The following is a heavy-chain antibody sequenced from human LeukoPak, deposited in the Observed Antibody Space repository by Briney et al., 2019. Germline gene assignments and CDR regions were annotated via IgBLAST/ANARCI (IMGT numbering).Heavy chain of an antibody. CDR3: AGSSRSDYSLPLGDY. CDR1: GGSISSRTYY. V-gene: IGHV4-39*01. Sequence: PSETLSLTCTVSGGSISSRTYYWGWIRQPPGKGLEWIGTIYNSGSSYYNPSLKSRVTVFVDTSKNQFSLKLSSVTAADTAVYYCAGSSRSDYSLPLGDYWGQGTLVTVSS. J-gene: IGHJ4*02. D-gene: IGHD3-22*01. CDR2: IYNSGSS.